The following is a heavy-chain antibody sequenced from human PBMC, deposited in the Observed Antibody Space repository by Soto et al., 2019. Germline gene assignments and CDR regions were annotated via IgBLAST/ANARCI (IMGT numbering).Heavy chain of an antibody. D-gene: IGHD2-8*02. CDR3: ARGPFTGDLAPFDY. J-gene: IGHJ4*02. CDR1: GFTFSSYA. CDR2: ISYDGSNK. V-gene: IGHV3-30-3*01. Sequence: GGSLRLSCAASGFTFSSYAMHWVRQAPGKGLEWEAVISYDGSNKYYADSVKGRFTISRDNSKNTLYLQMNSLRAEDTAVYYCARGPFTGDLAPFDYWGQGTLVTVSS.